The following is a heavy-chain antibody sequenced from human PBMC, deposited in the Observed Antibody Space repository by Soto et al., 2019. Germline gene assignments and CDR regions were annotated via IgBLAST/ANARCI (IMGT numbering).Heavy chain of an antibody. Sequence: ESGPRLGNPAQPLPLTCTFCGFSFSTNRMCVSWIRQPPGKAQEWLALIDWADEKYYSTSLKTRLTITKDTSTHQVVLTMTNMEPVDTATYYCARIRSTRGSDWYYFDYWGQGILVTVSS. J-gene: IGHJ4*02. CDR2: IDWADEK. CDR1: GFSFSTNRMC. CDR3: ARIRSTRGSDWYYFDY. V-gene: IGHV2-70*01. D-gene: IGHD6-19*01.